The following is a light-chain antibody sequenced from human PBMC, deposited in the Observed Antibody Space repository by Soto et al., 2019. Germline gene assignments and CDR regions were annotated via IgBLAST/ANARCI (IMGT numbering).Light chain of an antibody. V-gene: IGKV1D-13*01. CDR3: QRDYNNNRT. J-gene: IGKJ1*01. CDR1: QGIDTS. Sequence: ILWTQSPSSLSSSIGDRVTITCRASQGIDTSLAWYQQKPVKAPKLLIYKASSLESGVPSRFSGSGSGTDFTLTISSLQPEDFATYYCQRDYNNNRTFGQGTNVDI. CDR2: KAS.